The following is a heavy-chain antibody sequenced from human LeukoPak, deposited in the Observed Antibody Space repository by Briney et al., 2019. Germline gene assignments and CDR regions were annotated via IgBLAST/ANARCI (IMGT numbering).Heavy chain of an antibody. D-gene: IGHD5-24*01. CDR2: IWYDGSNK. CDR3: ARLHHNWPDY. J-gene: IGHJ4*02. CDR1: GFSFSSYG. Sequence: GGSLRLSCAASGFSFSSYGMNWVRQAPDKGLEWVAVIWYDGSNKYYADSVKGRFTISRDSSKNTLYLQMNSLRVEDTAMYYCARLHHNWPDYWGQGTLVTVSS. V-gene: IGHV3-33*01.